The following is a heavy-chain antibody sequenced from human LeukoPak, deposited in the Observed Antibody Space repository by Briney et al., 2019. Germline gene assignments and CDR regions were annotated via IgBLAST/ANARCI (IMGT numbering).Heavy chain of an antibody. Sequence: SETLSLTCIVSGGSISSSSYYWGWIRQPPGKGLEWIGSIYHSGGTYYNPSLKSRVTISVDTSKNQFSLKLNSVTAADTAVYYCARGLRTDDYNYPMDYWGQGTLVTVSS. D-gene: IGHD5-24*01. CDR3: ARGLRTDDYNYPMDY. V-gene: IGHV4-39*01. J-gene: IGHJ4*02. CDR2: IYHSGGT. CDR1: GGSISSSSYY.